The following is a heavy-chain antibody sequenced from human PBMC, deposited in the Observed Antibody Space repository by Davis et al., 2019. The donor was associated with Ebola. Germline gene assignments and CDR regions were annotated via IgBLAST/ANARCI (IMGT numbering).Heavy chain of an antibody. D-gene: IGHD6-13*01. CDR3: AKDKRQSTLVLFDY. CDR1: GFTFDDYA. Sequence: PGGSLRLSCAASGFTFDDYAMHWVRQAPGKGLEWVSGISWNSGSIGYADSVKGRFTISRDNAKNSLYLQMNSLRAEDTALYYCAKDKRQSTLVLFDYWGQGTLVTVSS. CDR2: ISWNSGSI. V-gene: IGHV3-9*01. J-gene: IGHJ4*02.